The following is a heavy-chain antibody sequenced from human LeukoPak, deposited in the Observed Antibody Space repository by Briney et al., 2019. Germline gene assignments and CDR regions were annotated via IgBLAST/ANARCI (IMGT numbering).Heavy chain of an antibody. CDR2: INPNSGGT. Sequence: ASVKVSCKASGYTITGYYMHWVRQAPGQGLEWMGWINPNSGGTNYAQKFQGWVTMTRDTSISTAYMELSRLRSDDTAVYYCARGRTVRGSGYDFDYWGQGALVTVSS. V-gene: IGHV1-2*04. CDR3: ARGRTVRGSGYDFDY. D-gene: IGHD5-12*01. J-gene: IGHJ4*02. CDR1: GYTITGYY.